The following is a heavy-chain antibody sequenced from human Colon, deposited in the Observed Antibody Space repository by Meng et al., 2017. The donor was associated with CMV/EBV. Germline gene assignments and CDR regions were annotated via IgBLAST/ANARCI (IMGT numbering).Heavy chain of an antibody. D-gene: IGHD3-16*01. J-gene: IGHJ4*02. CDR2: ISFGAIYT. CDR3: ARDLSHYTAHHKGGQLVDF. CDR1: GLTLSDYA. Sequence: GESLKISCAASGLTLSDYAMNWVRQAPGKGLEWVSSISFGAIYTDYADSVKGRFTISRDNGKNSLYQQMNSLTVEDSAVYYCARDLSHYTAHHKGGQLVDFWGQGTLVTVSS. V-gene: IGHV3-21*01.